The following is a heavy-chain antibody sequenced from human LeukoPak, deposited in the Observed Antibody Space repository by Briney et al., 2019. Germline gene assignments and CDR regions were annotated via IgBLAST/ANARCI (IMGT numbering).Heavy chain of an antibody. CDR3: ARVYGGNAHYYYYYYMDV. CDR2: ISAYNGNT. J-gene: IGHJ6*03. CDR1: GYTFTSYD. Sequence: GASVKVSCEASGYTFTSYDINWVRQATGQGLEWMGWISAYNGNTNYAQKLQGRVTMTTDTSTSTAYMELRSLRSDDTAVYYCARVYGGNAHYYYYYYMDVWGKGTTVTVSS. V-gene: IGHV1-18*01. D-gene: IGHD4-23*01.